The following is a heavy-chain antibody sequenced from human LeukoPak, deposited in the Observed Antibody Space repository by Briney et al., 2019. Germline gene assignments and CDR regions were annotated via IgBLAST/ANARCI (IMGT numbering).Heavy chain of an antibody. CDR1: GFTFSSYE. J-gene: IGHJ4*02. V-gene: IGHV3-23*01. D-gene: IGHD6-13*01. CDR2: ISGGGNNI. CDR3: ARDVGAAAGFYLDY. Sequence: PGGSLRLSCAASGFTFSSYEMNWVRQAPGKGLEWVSSISGGGNNIYYSGSAKGRFTISRDNSQHILYLQMTSLRAEDTAVYFCARDVGAAAGFYLDYWGQGALVTVSP.